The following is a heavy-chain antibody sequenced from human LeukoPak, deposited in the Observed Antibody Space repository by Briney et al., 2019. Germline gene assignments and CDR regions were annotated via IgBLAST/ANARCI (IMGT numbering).Heavy chain of an antibody. J-gene: IGHJ4*02. V-gene: IGHV1-8*01. CDR3: ARGGDDILTGNYPPPDY. Sequence: GASVRVSCKASGYTFTSYDINWVRQATGQGLEWMGWMNPNSGNTGYAQKFQGRVTMTRNTSISTAYMELRSLRSDDTAVYYCARGGDDILTGNYPPPDYWGQGTLVTVSS. CDR2: MNPNSGNT. D-gene: IGHD3-9*01. CDR1: GYTFTSYD.